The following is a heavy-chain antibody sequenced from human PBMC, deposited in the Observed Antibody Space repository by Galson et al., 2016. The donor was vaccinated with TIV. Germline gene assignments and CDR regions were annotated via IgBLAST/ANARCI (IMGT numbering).Heavy chain of an antibody. CDR3: ARDEETGYSSSWYRFDP. J-gene: IGHJ5*02. D-gene: IGHD6-13*01. CDR2: ISSSNSYI. V-gene: IGHV3-21*01. CDR1: GFSFSSYT. Sequence: SLRLSCAASGFSFSSYTMNWVRQAPGKGLEWVSSISSSNSYISYADSVKGRFTISRDNAKNSLYLQMNSLRAADTAVYYCARDEETGYSSSWYRFDPWGQGTLVTVSS.